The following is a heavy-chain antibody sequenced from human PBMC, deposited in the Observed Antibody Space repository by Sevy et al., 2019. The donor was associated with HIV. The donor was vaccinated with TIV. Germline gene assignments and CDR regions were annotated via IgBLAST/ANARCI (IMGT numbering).Heavy chain of an antibody. CDR1: GGSISSFY. CDR3: ARAGGAKDYGMDV. CDR2: IYYSGST. Sequence: SETLSLTCTVSGGSISSFYWSWIRQPPGKGLEWIGYIYYSGSTNYKPSLESRVSISVDTSKNQITLNLSSVTAADTAVYYCARAGGAKDYGMDVWGQGTTVTVSS. D-gene: IGHD3-10*01. J-gene: IGHJ6*02. V-gene: IGHV4-59*01.